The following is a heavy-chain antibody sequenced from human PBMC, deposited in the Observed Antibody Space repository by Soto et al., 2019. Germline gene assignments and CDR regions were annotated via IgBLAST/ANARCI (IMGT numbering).Heavy chain of an antibody. CDR3: ARLRLALAAPFFYYYYYGMDV. V-gene: IGHV4-39*01. D-gene: IGHD3-3*02. CDR1: GGSISSSSYY. J-gene: IGHJ6*02. CDR2: IYYSGST. Sequence: SETLSLTYTVSGGSISSSSYYWGWIRQPPGKGLEWIGSIYYSGSTYYNPSLKSRVTISVDTSKNQFSLKLSSVTAADTAVYYCARLRLALAAPFFYYYYYGMDVWGQGTTVTVSS.